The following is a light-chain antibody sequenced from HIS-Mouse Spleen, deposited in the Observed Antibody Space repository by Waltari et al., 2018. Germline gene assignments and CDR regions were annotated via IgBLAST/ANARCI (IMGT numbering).Light chain of an antibody. CDR3: MQALQTPRT. CDR1: QSLLHSNGYNY. Sequence: DIVMTQSPLSLPVTPGEPASISCRPCQSLLHSNGYNYLDWYLQKPGQSPQLLIYLGSNRASGVPDRFSGSGSGTDFTLKISRVEAEDVGVYYCMQALQTPRTFGQGTKVEIK. CDR2: LGS. V-gene: IGKV2-28*01. J-gene: IGKJ1*01.